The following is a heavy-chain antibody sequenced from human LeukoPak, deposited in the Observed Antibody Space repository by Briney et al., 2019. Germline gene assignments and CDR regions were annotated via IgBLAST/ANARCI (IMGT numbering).Heavy chain of an antibody. CDR3: ARRLPVAGRAPDY. CDR2: VTHSRST. Sequence: SETLSLTCAVYGGSFSDYYWSWIRQPPGKELEWIGEVTHSRSTNYNPSLKSRVTISVVTSMNQFSLKLSSVTAADTAVYYCARRLPVAGRAPDYWGPGTLVTVSS. V-gene: IGHV4-34*01. J-gene: IGHJ4*02. CDR1: GGSFSDYY. D-gene: IGHD6-19*01.